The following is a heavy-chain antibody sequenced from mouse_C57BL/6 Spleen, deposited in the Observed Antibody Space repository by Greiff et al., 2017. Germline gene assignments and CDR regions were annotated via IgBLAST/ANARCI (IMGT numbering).Heavy chain of an antibody. CDR1: GFTFNTYA. CDR2: IRSKSSNYAT. V-gene: IGHV10-3*01. J-gene: IGHJ4*01. Sequence: EVQRVESGGGLVQPKGSLKLSCAASGFTFNTYAMHWVRQAPGKGLEWVARIRSKSSNYATYYADSVKDRFTISRDDSQSMLYLQMNNLNTEDTAMYYCVLTWDGTMDYWGQGTSVTVSS. CDR3: VLTWDGTMDY. D-gene: IGHD1-1*01.